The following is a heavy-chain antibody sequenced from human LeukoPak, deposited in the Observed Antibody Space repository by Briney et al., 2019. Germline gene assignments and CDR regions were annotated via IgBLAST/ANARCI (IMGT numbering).Heavy chain of an antibody. Sequence: PGGSLRLSCAASGFTFSSYEMNWVRQAPGKGLEWVSYISSSGSTIYYADSVKGRFTISTDNAKNSLYLQMNSLRAEDTAVYYCARARRYDYVWGSYRYTEWYWGQGTLVTVSS. V-gene: IGHV3-48*03. CDR1: GFTFSSYE. J-gene: IGHJ4*02. D-gene: IGHD3-16*02. CDR2: ISSSGSTI. CDR3: ARARRYDYVWGSYRYTEWY.